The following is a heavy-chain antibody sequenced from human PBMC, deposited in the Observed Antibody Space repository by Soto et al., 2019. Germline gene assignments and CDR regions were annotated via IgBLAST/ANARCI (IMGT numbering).Heavy chain of an antibody. V-gene: IGHV4-59*01. CDR3: ARDSGYDYVYYYGMDV. J-gene: IGHJ6*01. D-gene: IGHD5-12*01. Sequence: SETLSLTCTVSGGSISSYYWSWIRQPPGKGLEWIGYIYYSGSTNYNPSPKSRVTISVDTSKTQFSLKLSSVTAADTAVYYCARDSGYDYVYYYGMDVWGQGTTVT. CDR1: GGSISSYY. CDR2: IYYSGST.